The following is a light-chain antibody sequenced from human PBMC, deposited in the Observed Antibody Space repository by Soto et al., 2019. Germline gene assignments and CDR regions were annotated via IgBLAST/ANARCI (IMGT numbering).Light chain of an antibody. CDR1: QGIRND. Sequence: AIQMTQSPSSLSASVGDRVTITCRASQGIRNDLGWYQQKPGKAPKLLIYAASSLQSGVPSRFSGSGSGADFTLTISNLQPEDFATYYCLQDYNSPLTFGQGTKLEIK. CDR2: AAS. J-gene: IGKJ2*01. CDR3: LQDYNSPLT. V-gene: IGKV1-6*01.